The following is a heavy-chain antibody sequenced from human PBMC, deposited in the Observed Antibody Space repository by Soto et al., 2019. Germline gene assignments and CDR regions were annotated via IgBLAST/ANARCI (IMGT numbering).Heavy chain of an antibody. D-gene: IGHD5-12*01. J-gene: IGHJ4*02. V-gene: IGHV3-30*18. Sequence: QVQLVESGGGVVQPGRSLRLSCAASGFTFSSYGMHWVRQAPGKGLEWVAVISYDGSNKYYADSVKGRFTISRDNSKNTLYLQMNSLRAEDTAVYYCAKDYLGDGYNYAPFDYWGQGTLVTVSS. CDR3: AKDYLGDGYNYAPFDY. CDR1: GFTFSSYG. CDR2: ISYDGSNK.